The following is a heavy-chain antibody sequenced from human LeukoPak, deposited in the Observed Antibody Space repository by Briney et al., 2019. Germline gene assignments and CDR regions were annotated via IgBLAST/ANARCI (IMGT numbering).Heavy chain of an antibody. Sequence: ASVKVSCKASGGTFSSYAISWVRQAPGQGLEWMGRIIPILGIANYAQKFQGRVTITADKSTSTAYTELSSLRSEDTAVYYCARDGYGGNSDYYYGMDVWGQGTTVTVSS. D-gene: IGHD4-23*01. V-gene: IGHV1-69*04. CDR3: ARDGYGGNSDYYYGMDV. J-gene: IGHJ6*02. CDR2: IIPILGIA. CDR1: GGTFSSYA.